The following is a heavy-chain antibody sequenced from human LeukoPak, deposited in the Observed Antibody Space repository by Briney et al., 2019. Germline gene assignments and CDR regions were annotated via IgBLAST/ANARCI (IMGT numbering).Heavy chain of an antibody. CDR3: ARGRGSGWYDAFDI. V-gene: IGHV3-33*01. D-gene: IGHD6-19*01. Sequence: GGSLRLSCAASGFTFSSHGMHWVRQAPGRGLEWVAVIWYDGSNKFYADSVRGRFTISRDNSKNTLYVQMNSLRAEDTAVYYCARGRGSGWYDAFDIWGQGTMVTVSS. CDR1: GFTFSSHG. CDR2: IWYDGSNK. J-gene: IGHJ3*02.